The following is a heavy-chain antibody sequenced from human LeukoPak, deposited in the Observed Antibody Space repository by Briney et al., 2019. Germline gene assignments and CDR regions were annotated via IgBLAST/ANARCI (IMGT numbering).Heavy chain of an antibody. Sequence: WETLSLSCTVSGGSISSYDWSWIRQPPGKGLEWIGYIYYSGSTNYNPSLKSRVTISVDTSKNQFSLKLSSVTAADTAVYYCAKAPHSSSWTRYYFDYWGQGTLVTVSS. V-gene: IGHV4-59*01. CDR2: IYYSGST. CDR1: GGSISSYD. CDR3: AKAPHSSSWTRYYFDY. J-gene: IGHJ4*02. D-gene: IGHD6-13*01.